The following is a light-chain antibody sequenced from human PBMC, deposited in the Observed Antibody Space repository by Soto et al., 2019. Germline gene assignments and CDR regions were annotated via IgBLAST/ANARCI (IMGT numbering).Light chain of an antibody. CDR2: DTS. CDR3: QQYNIWRSIS. Sequence: VMTQSPATLSVSPGERATLSCRASQSISNKLAWYQHKPGQAPRLLIYDTSTRVAGIPARFTGSGSGTDFTLTISSLQSEDFAVYYCQQYNIWRSISFGQGTRLESK. CDR1: QSISNK. J-gene: IGKJ5*01. V-gene: IGKV3-15*01.